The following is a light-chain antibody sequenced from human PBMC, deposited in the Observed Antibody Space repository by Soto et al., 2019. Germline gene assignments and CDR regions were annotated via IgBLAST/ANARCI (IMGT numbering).Light chain of an antibody. V-gene: IGKV1-39*01. CDR1: QRISAY. J-gene: IGKJ1*01. CDR3: QQTFGTPRT. Sequence: DIQMTQSPSSLSAYVGDRVTITCRASQRISAYLNWYQHKPGKAPRLLIYTASSLQSGVPSRFSGSGSGTDFTLTISSLQPEDFATYYCQQTFGTPRTFGQGTRVEI. CDR2: TAS.